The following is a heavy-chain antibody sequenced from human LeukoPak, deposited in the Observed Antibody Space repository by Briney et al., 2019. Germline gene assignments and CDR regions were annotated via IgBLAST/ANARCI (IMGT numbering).Heavy chain of an antibody. CDR1: GFTFDDYG. V-gene: IGHV3-20*04. D-gene: IGHD3-16*02. Sequence: GGSLRLSCAASGFTFDDYGMSWVRQAPGKGLEWVSGINWNGGSTGYADSVKGRFTISRDNAKNSLYLQMNSLRAEDTALYYCARVGGNVWGSYRFDPWGQGTLVTVSS. CDR2: INWNGGST. CDR3: ARVGGNVWGSYRFDP. J-gene: IGHJ5*02.